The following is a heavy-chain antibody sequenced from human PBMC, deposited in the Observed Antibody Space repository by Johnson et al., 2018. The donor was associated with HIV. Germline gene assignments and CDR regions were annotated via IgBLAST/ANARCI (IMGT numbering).Heavy chain of an antibody. J-gene: IGHJ3*02. D-gene: IGHD3-22*01. V-gene: IGHV3-20*04. CDR1: GFTFDDYA. CDR2: INWNGGST. Sequence: EVQLVESGGGVVQPGRSLRLSCAASGFTFDDYAMHWVRQAPGKGLEWVSGINWNGGSTGYADSVKGRFTISRDNAKNSLYLQMNSLRAEDTALYYCARVGDRAMIVGGTDAFDIWGQGSMVTVSS. CDR3: ARVGDRAMIVGGTDAFDI.